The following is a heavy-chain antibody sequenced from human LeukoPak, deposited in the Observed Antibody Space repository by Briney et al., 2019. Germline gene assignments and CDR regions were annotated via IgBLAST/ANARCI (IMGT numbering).Heavy chain of an antibody. CDR1: GGTFSSYA. D-gene: IGHD3-10*01. V-gene: IGHV1-69*13. J-gene: IGHJ6*03. CDR3: AGEGSGITMVRGVIAHYYYMDV. Sequence: AASVKVSCKASGGTFSSYAISWVRQAPGQGLEWMGGIIPIFGTANYAQKFQGRVTITADESTSTAYMELSSLRSEDTAVYYCAGEGSGITMVRGVIAHYYYMDVWGKGTTVTVSS. CDR2: IIPIFGTA.